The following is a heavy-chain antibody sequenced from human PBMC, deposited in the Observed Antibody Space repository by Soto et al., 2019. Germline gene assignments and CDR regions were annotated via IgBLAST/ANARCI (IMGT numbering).Heavy chain of an antibody. CDR3: AKDRGALRWSEEHYYFDY. CDR1: GFTFSSYG. Sequence: DLEQSGGGVVQPGGSLRLSCAASGFTFSSYGMHWVRQAPGKGLEWVAVILYDGTKKYYADSMKGRFTISRDNSKNTLYLQMNSLRAEDTAVYYCAKDRGALRWSEEHYYFDYWGQGALVTVSS. J-gene: IGHJ4*02. D-gene: IGHD4-17*01. CDR2: ILYDGTKK. V-gene: IGHV3-30*18.